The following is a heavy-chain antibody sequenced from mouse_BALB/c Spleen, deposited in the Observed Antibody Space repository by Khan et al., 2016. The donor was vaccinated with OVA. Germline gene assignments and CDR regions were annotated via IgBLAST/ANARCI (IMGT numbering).Heavy chain of an antibody. J-gene: IGHJ2*01. CDR1: GFTFSSYG. V-gene: IGHV5-6-3*01. CDR2: INSNGGSS. Sequence: EVELVESGGGLVQPGGSLKLSCAASGFTFSSYGMSWVRQTPDQRLELVATINSNGGSSYYPDSVKGRFTISRDNAKNTRYLQMSSLKSEDTASSYGASMARTINWGQGTTLTVSS. CDR3: ASMARTIN.